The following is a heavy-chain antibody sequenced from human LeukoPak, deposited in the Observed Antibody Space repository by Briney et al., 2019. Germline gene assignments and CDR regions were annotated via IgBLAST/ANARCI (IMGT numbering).Heavy chain of an antibody. CDR1: GLSFSGYY. V-gene: IGHV4-34*01. Sequence: EPSETLSHTGAVYGLSFSGYYWSWLRQPPGKGLEWIGKINHSGSTNYKPSLKSRATISVDTSKNQFSLKLSSVTAADTAVYYCASASRGAFDIWGQATMVTVSS. CDR3: ASASRGAFDI. D-gene: IGHD3-10*01. J-gene: IGHJ3*02. CDR2: INHSGST.